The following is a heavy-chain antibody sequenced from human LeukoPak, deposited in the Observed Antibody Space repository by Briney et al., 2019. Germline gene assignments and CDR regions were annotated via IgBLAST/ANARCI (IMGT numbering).Heavy chain of an antibody. CDR1: GFTFSSYV. CDR2: IRYDGSKK. V-gene: IGHV3-30*02. CDR3: AKVSMGLYYLLA. J-gene: IGHJ5*02. Sequence: PGGALRLSCAASGFTFSSYVMHLVRQAPGKGPEGVAFIRYDGSKKYLPDSVTGRCNISRDNSQNPRYPQMDSPKGEGHAVYYCAKVSMGLYYLLAWGQGTLVTVSS. D-gene: IGHD2-8*01.